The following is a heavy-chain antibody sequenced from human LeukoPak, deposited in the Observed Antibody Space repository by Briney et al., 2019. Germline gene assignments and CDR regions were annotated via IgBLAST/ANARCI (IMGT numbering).Heavy chain of an antibody. CDR1: GGSISSGSYY. CDR3: ARFGLQGGNVGPYNWFDP. CDR2: IYTSGST. D-gene: IGHD3-10*01. J-gene: IGHJ5*02. V-gene: IGHV4-61*02. Sequence: PSETLSLTCTVSGGSISSGSYYWSWIRQPAGKGLEWIGRIYTSGSTNYNPSLKSRVTISVDTSKNQFSLKLSSVTAADTAVYYCARFGLQGGNVGPYNWFDPWGQGTLVTVSS.